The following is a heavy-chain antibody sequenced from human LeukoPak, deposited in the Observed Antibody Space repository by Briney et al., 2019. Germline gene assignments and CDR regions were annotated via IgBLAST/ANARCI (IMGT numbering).Heavy chain of an antibody. CDR1: GGSFSGYY. J-gene: IGHJ4*02. CDR3: ARSYCSSTSCFPMDY. CDR2: INHSGST. D-gene: IGHD2-2*01. Sequence: KPSETLSLTCAVYGGSFSGYYWSWIRQPPGKGLEWIGEINHSGSTNYNPSLKSRVTISVDTSKNQFSLKLSSVTAADTAVYYCARSYCSSTSCFPMDYWGQGTLVTVSS. V-gene: IGHV4-34*01.